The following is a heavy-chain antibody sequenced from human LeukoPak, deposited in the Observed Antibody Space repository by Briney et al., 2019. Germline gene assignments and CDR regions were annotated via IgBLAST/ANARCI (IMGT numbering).Heavy chain of an antibody. CDR2: IYYSGST. D-gene: IGHD4-17*01. CDR3: ARGDYGDQGYTN. CDR1: GGSISSGDYY. V-gene: IGHV4-30-4*08. J-gene: IGHJ4*02. Sequence: KPSETLSLTCTVSGGSISSGDYYWSWIRQPPGKGLEWIGYIYYSGSTYYNPSLKSRVTISVDTSKNQFSLKLSSVTAADTAVYYCARGDYGDQGYTNWGQGTLVTVSS.